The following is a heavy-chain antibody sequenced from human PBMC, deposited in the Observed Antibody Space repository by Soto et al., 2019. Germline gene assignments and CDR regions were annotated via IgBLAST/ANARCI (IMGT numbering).Heavy chain of an antibody. CDR3: ARDGDSSSWYTV. V-gene: IGHV1-69*06. CDR1: GGTFSSYA. CDR2: IIPIFGTA. D-gene: IGHD6-13*01. J-gene: IGHJ4*02. Sequence: ASVKVSCKASGGTFSSYAISWVRQAPGQGLEWMGGIIPIFGTANYAQKFQGRVTITADKSTSTAYMELSSLRSEDTAVYYCARDGDSSSWYTVWGQGTLVPVSS.